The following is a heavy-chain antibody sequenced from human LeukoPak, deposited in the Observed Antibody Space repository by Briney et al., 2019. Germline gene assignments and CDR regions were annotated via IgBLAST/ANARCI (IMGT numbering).Heavy chain of an antibody. CDR2: ISFIGST. V-gene: IGHV4-59*08. D-gene: IGHD6-13*01. CDR1: GGSISSYY. CDR3: ARHYSSGAAGHFFDY. J-gene: IGHJ4*02. Sequence: SETLSLTCTVSGGSISSYYWSWIRQPPGRGLEWIGYISFIGSTNYTPSLKSRVTISGDTSMNQFSLKLSSVTAADTAVYYCARHYSSGAAGHFFDYWGQGTLVTVSP.